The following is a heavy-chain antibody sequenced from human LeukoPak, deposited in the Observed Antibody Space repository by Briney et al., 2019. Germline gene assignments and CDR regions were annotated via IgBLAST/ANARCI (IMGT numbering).Heavy chain of an antibody. D-gene: IGHD6-6*01. V-gene: IGHV4-39*01. J-gene: IGHJ6*02. CDR2: IYYSGST. CDR3: ARMRYSSSSVDV. Sequence: SETLSLTCTVSGGSVTSSSYYWGWIRQPPGKGLEWIGSIYYSGSTYYNPSLKSRVTISVDTSKNQFSLKLSSVTAADTGVYYCARMRYSSSSVDVWGQGTTVTAS. CDR1: GGSVTSSSYY.